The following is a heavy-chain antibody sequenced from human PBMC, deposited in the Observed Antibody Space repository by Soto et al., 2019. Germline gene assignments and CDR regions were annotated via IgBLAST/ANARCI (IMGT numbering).Heavy chain of an antibody. V-gene: IGHV1-18*01. Sequence: ASVKVSCKASGYPFTSYGITWLRQAPGQGLEWMGWISISTGNTNYAQKFQGRVTMTRDTSTSTAYMELRGLRSDDTAIYYCATDSAKYYDPVVLSCLYPWG. CDR2: ISISTGNT. D-gene: IGHD3-3*01. CDR3: ATDSAKYYDPVVLSCLYP. CDR1: GYPFTSYG. J-gene: IGHJ5*02.